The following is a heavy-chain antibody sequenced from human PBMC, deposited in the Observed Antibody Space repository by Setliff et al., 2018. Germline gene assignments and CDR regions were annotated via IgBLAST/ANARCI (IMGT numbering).Heavy chain of an antibody. V-gene: IGHV4-4*07. D-gene: IGHD6-19*01. CDR3: AREQWLDPPGYYYMDI. J-gene: IGHJ6*03. CDR1: GGSISSYY. CDR2: IYIGGSA. Sequence: PLETLSLTCSVSGGSISSYYWSWIRQPAGKGLEWIGHIYIGGSANYNPSLKSRVTMSIDTSKNQFSLKLNSVTAADMAVYYCAREQWLDPPGYYYMDIWGQGTTVTVSS.